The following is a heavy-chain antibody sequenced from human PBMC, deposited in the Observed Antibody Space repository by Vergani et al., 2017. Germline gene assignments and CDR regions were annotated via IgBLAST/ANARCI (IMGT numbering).Heavy chain of an antibody. V-gene: IGHV4-39*01. D-gene: IGHD6-13*01. J-gene: IGHJ4*02. CDR1: GGSISSSSYY. CDR3: ARHWGRAGYSSSWYGFDY. CDR2: IYYSGST. Sequence: QLQLQESGPGLVKPSETLSLTCTVSGGSISSSSYYWGWIRQPPGKGLEWIGSIYYSGSTYYNPSLKSRVTISVDTSKNQFSLKLSSVTAAGTAVYYCARHWGRAGYSSSWYGFDYWGQGTLVTVSS.